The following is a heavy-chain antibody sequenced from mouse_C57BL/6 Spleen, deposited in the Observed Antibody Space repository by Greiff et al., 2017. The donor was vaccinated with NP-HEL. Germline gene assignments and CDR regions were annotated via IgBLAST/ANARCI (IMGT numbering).Heavy chain of an antibody. J-gene: IGHJ3*01. Sequence: DVMLVESEGGLVQPGSSMKLSCTASGFTFSDYYMAWVRQVPEKGLEWVANINYDGSSTYYLDSLKSRSLIPRDNAKNILYVQMSSLKSEDTATYYCARVDYYGSSAWFAYWGQGTLVTVSA. D-gene: IGHD1-1*01. CDR1: GFTFSDYY. V-gene: IGHV5-16*01. CDR2: INYDGSST. CDR3: ARVDYYGSSAWFAY.